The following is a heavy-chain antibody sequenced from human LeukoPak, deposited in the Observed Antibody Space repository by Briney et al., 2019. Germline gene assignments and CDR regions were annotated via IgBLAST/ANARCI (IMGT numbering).Heavy chain of an antibody. D-gene: IGHD3-10*01. Sequence: PGGSLRLSCAASGFTFSSYSMNWARQAPGKGLEWVSSISSSSSYIYYADSVKGRFTISRDNAKNSLYLQMNSLRAEDTAVYYCARDADYYGSGSYRFDYWGQGTLVTVSS. CDR1: GFTFSSYS. V-gene: IGHV3-21*01. CDR3: ARDADYYGSGSYRFDY. J-gene: IGHJ4*02. CDR2: ISSSSSYI.